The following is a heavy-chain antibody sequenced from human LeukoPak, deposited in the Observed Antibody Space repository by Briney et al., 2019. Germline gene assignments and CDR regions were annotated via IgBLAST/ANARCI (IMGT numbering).Heavy chain of an antibody. CDR3: ATRISRDGYNWAYDS. CDR1: GFTFRNAW. V-gene: IGHV3-15*01. Sequence: GGSLRLSCAASGFTFRNAWMYWVRQAPGKGLAWVARIKSKTDGGTTDYAAPVKGRFTVSRDDSKNALYLEMNSLKTEDTAVYYCATRISRDGYNWAYDSWGLGTLVTVSS. J-gene: IGHJ4*02. CDR2: IKSKTDGGTT. D-gene: IGHD5-24*01.